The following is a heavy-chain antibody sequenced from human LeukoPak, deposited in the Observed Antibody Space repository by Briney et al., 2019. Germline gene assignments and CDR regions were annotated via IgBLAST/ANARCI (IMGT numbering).Heavy chain of an antibody. D-gene: IGHD3-9*01. CDR2: ISAYNGNT. V-gene: IGHV1-18*01. CDR1: GYTFTSYG. Sequence: GASVKVSCKASGYTFTSYGISWVRQAPGQGLEWMGWISAYNGNTNYARKLQGRVTMTTDTSTSTAYMELRSLRSDDTAVYYCARQHLPYDILTGYWDCWGQGTLVTVSS. CDR3: ARQHLPYDILTGYWDC. J-gene: IGHJ4*02.